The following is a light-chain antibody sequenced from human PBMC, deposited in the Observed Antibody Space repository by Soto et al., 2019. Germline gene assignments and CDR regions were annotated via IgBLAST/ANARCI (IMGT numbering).Light chain of an antibody. J-gene: IGLJ1*01. CDR3: QSYDSSLSVV. CDR2: GNS. V-gene: IGLV1-40*01. Sequence: QSALTQPPSVSGVPGQRVTISCTGSSSNIGAGYDVHWYQQLPGTAPKLLIYGNSNRPSGVPDRFSGSKSGTSASLAITGLQAEDEADYYCQSYDSSLSVVFGTGTKLTVL. CDR1: SSNIGAGYD.